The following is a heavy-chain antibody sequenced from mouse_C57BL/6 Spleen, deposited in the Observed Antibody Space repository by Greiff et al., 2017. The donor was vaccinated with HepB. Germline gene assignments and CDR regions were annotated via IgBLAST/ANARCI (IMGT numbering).Heavy chain of an antibody. V-gene: IGHV1-5*01. CDR3: TRGKLRLYYFDY. CDR2: IYPGNSDT. CDR1: GYTFTSYW. Sequence: VHVKQSGTVLARPGASVKMSCKTSGYTFTSYWMHWVKQRPGQGLEWIGAIYPGNSDTSYNQKFKGKAKLTAVTSASTAYMELSSLTNEDSAVYYCTRGKLRLYYFDYWGQGTTLTVSS. D-gene: IGHD2-12*01. J-gene: IGHJ2*01.